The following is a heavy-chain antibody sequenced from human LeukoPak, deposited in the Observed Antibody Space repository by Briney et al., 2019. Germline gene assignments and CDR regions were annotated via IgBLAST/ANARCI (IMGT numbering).Heavy chain of an antibody. Sequence: SETLSLTCTVSGDSISSSSYYWSWIRQPPGTGLEWIGYIYYSGSTNYNPSLKSRVTISVDTSKNQFSLKLSSVTAADTAVYYCARCGVDSSGYPTLDYWGQGTLVTVSS. D-gene: IGHD3-22*01. J-gene: IGHJ4*02. V-gene: IGHV4-61*01. CDR2: IYYSGST. CDR1: GDSISSSSYY. CDR3: ARCGVDSSGYPTLDY.